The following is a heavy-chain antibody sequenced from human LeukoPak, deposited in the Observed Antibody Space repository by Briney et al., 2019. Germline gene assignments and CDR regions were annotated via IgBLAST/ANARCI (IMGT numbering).Heavy chain of an antibody. CDR3: ASSYYYGSGSFFYYYYGMDV. V-gene: IGHV1-8*01. J-gene: IGHJ6*02. CDR2: MNPNSGNT. D-gene: IGHD3-10*01. Sequence: GASVKVSCKASGYTFTSYDINWVRQATGQGLEWMGWMNPNSGNTGYAQKFQGRVTMTRNTSISTAYMELSSLRSEDTAVYYCASSYYYGSGSFFYYYYGMDVWGQGTTVTVSS. CDR1: GYTFTSYD.